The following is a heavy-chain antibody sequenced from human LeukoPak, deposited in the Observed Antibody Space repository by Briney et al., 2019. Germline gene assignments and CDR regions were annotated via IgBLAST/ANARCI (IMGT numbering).Heavy chain of an antibody. CDR2: IIPIFGTA. D-gene: IGHD6-13*01. CDR1: GGTFSSYA. J-gene: IGHJ4*02. Sequence: SVKVSCKASGGTFSSYAISWVRQAPGQGLEWMGGIIPIFGTANYAQKFQGRVTITADESTSTAYMELSSLRSEDTAVYYCARGPSIAAAGTTFPFDYWGQGTLVTVSS. CDR3: ARGPSIAAAGTTFPFDY. V-gene: IGHV1-69*13.